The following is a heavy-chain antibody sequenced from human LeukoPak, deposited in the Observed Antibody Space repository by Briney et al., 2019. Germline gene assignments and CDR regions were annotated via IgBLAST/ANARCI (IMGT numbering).Heavy chain of an antibody. CDR1: GFIVSTNY. V-gene: IGHV3-53*01. CDR3: ARGRVGYYFDC. CDR2: IYSSGNT. Sequence: GGSLRLSCAASGFIVSTNYMSWVRQAPGKGLEWVSVIYSSGNTYYADSVKGRFTISRDDSKNTLYLQMNSLRAEGRAVYFCARGRVGYYFDCWGQGTLVTVSS. J-gene: IGHJ4*02.